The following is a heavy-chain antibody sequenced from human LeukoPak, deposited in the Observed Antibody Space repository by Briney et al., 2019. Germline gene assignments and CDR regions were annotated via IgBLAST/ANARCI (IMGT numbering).Heavy chain of an antibody. J-gene: IGHJ4*02. D-gene: IGHD6-13*01. CDR2: IYYSGST. CDR3: ARVRYSSSWFYYFDY. V-gene: IGHV4-61*01. Sequence: SETLSLTCTVSGGSVSSGSYYWSWIRQPPGKGLEWIGYIYYSGSTNYNPSLKSRVTISVDTSKNQFSLKLSSVTAADTAVYYCARVRYSSSWFYYFDYWGQGTLVTVSS. CDR1: GGSVSSGSYY.